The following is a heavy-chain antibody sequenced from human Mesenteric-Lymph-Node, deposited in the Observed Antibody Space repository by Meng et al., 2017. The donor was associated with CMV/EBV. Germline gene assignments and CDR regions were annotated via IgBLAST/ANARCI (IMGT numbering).Heavy chain of an antibody. V-gene: IGHV4-39*07. D-gene: IGHD3-9*01. J-gene: IGHJ4*02. CDR2: IYYSGST. Sequence: CTVSGGSISSSSYYWGWIRQPPGKGLEWIGSIYYSGSTYYNPSLKSRVTISVDTSKNQFSLKLSSVTAADTAVYYCARVGVVRYFDYWGQGTLVTVSS. CDR3: ARVGVVRYFDY. CDR1: GGSISSSSYY.